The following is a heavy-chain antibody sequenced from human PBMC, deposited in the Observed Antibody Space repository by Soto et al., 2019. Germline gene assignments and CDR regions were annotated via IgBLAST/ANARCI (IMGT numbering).Heavy chain of an antibody. Sequence: PSETLSLTCAVYGGSFSGYYWSWIRQPPGKGLEWIGEINHSGSTNYNPSLKSRVTISVDTSKNQFSLKLSSVTAADTAVYYCGRGPPRIQFFIAAAGRSWFDPCGQGNRGTV. D-gene: IGHD6-13*01. CDR3: GRGPPRIQFFIAAAGRSWFDP. CDR2: INHSGST. V-gene: IGHV4-34*01. J-gene: IGHJ5*02. CDR1: GGSFSGYY.